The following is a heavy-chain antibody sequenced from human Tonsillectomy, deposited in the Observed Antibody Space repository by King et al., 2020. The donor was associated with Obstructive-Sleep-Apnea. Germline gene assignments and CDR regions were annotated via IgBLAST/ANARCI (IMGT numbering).Heavy chain of an antibody. J-gene: IGHJ4*02. D-gene: IGHD5-18*01. V-gene: IGHV1-2*04. Sequence: QLVQAGAEVKKPGASVKVSCRASGYTFTGYYMHWVRQAPGQGLEWMGWINPNSGGTNYAQKFQGWVTMTRETSSSTAYMELSRLRSDDTAVYYCARDHSYGFDYWGQGTLVTVSS. CDR2: INPNSGGT. CDR3: ARDHSYGFDY. CDR1: GYTFTGYY.